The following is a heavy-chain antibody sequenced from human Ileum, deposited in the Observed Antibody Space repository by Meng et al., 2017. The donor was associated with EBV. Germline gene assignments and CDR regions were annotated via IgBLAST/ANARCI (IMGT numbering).Heavy chain of an antibody. V-gene: IGHV4-34*01. J-gene: IGHJ5*02. Sequence: QVGLQQWGTGLLKPSETLSLTCAVYGGSFNDYYWTWLRQPPGKGLEWIREIDQSGYTKFNPSLSSRATISRDTSNNQFSLRLNSVTAADTALYYCARYGRCNGNSFYCFDPWGQGTLVTVSS. CDR1: GGSFNDYY. CDR2: IDQSGYT. CDR3: ARYGRCNGNSFYCFDP. D-gene: IGHD4-23*01.